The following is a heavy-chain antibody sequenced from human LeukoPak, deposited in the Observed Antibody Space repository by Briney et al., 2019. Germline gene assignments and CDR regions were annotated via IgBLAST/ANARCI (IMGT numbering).Heavy chain of an antibody. V-gene: IGHV3-23*01. J-gene: IGHJ4*02. CDR3: AKDTSIGRYCTNGVCSPFDY. D-gene: IGHD2-8*01. CDR2: ISDTGATT. Sequence: GGSLRLSCAGSGFTFSSYAMSWVRQAPGKGLEWASAISDTGATTYDADSVKGRFTISRDNSRSTLYLQMNSLRAEDTALYYCAKDTSIGRYCTNGVCSPFDYWGQGTLVTVSS. CDR1: GFTFSSYA.